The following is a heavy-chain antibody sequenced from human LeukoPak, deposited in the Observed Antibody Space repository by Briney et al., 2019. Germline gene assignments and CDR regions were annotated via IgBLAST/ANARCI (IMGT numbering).Heavy chain of an antibody. CDR1: GYTFTSYG. J-gene: IGHJ4*02. CDR2: ISAYNGNT. D-gene: IGHD1-26*01. V-gene: IGHV1-18*01. Sequence: ASVKVSCKASGYTFTSYGISWVRQAPGQGLEWMGWISAYNGNTNYAQKLQGRVTMTTDTSTSTAYMELRSLRSDDTAVYYCASDHQWELLQGLFDYWGQGTLVTVSS. CDR3: ASDHQWELLQGLFDY.